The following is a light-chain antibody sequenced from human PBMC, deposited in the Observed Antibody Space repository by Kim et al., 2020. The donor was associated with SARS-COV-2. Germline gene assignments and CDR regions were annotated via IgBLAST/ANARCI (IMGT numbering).Light chain of an antibody. Sequence: SPGKRTNLSCTARQSVSSYLAWYQQKPGQAPRLLIYDATNRATGIPARFSGSGSGTDFTLTISSLEPEDFAVYYCQQRSNWPPLTFGGGTKVDIK. CDR3: QQRSNWPPLT. CDR1: QSVSSY. J-gene: IGKJ4*01. CDR2: DAT. V-gene: IGKV3-11*01.